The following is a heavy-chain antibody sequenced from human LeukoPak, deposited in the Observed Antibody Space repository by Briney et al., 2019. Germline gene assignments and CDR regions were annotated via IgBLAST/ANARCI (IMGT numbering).Heavy chain of an antibody. CDR3: ARDLAGYSSSGHYFDY. D-gene: IGHD6-13*01. Sequence: ASVKVSCKASGYTFTSYYMHWVRQAPGQGLEWMGIINPSGGSTGYAQKFQGRVTMTRDTSTSTVYMELSSLRSEDTAVYYCARDLAGYSSSGHYFDYWGQGTLVTVSS. J-gene: IGHJ4*02. V-gene: IGHV1-46*01. CDR2: INPSGGST. CDR1: GYTFTSYY.